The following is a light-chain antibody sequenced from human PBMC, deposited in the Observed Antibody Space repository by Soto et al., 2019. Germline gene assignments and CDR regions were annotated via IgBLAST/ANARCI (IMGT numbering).Light chain of an antibody. J-gene: IGLJ2*01. Sequence: QSVLTQPPSASGAPGQRFTISCSGSSSNIGGHAVSWYQQLPGAAPNLLIYNTNQRPSGVPDRFSGSRSGTSASLVISGLQSEDEGDFYCATWDDSLRGVVFGGGTKLTVL. CDR1: SSNIGGHA. CDR3: ATWDDSLRGVV. V-gene: IGLV1-44*01. CDR2: NTN.